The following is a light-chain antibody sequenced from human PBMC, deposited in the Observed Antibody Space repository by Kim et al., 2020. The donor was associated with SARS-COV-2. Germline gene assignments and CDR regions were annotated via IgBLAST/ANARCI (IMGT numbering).Light chain of an antibody. V-gene: IGKV3-20*01. J-gene: IGKJ2*01. Sequence: EIVLTQSPGTLSLSPGQGATLSCRASESVSSGNLAWYQQKPGQAPRLLIYGTSSRATGIPDRFSGGGSGTDFTLTISRLEPEDFAVYHCQQYADLPNTFGQGTKLEI. CDR3: QQYADLPNT. CDR2: GTS. CDR1: ESVSSGN.